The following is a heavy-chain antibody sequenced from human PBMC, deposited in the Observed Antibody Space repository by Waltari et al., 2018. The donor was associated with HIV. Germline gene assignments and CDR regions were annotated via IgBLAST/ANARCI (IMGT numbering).Heavy chain of an antibody. CDR3: AKDAIIAASDVGY. J-gene: IGHJ4*02. CDR1: GFTFSRYA. CDR2: ISGSGGST. V-gene: IGHV3-23*01. D-gene: IGHD6-13*01. Sequence: EVQLLESGGGLVQPGGSLRLSCAASGFTFSRYAMSWVRKAPGNGLDWGLAISGSGGSTYYADSVKGRFTISRDNAKNTLYLQLNILRAEDTAVYYCAKDAIIAASDVGYWGQGTLVTVSS.